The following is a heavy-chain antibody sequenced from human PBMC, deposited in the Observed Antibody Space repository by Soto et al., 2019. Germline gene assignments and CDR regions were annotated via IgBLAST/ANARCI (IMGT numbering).Heavy chain of an antibody. CDR1: GGSFSGYY. V-gene: IGHV4-34*01. D-gene: IGHD5-18*01. J-gene: IGHJ4*02. CDR3: ARMGRGYSYGNLDY. Sequence: QVQLQQWGAGLLKPSETLSLTCAVYGGSFSGYYWSWIRQPPGKGLEWIGEINHSGSTNYNPSLKSRVTMSVDTSKNQFSLKLSSVTAADTAVYYCARMGRGYSYGNLDYWGQGTLVTVSS. CDR2: INHSGST.